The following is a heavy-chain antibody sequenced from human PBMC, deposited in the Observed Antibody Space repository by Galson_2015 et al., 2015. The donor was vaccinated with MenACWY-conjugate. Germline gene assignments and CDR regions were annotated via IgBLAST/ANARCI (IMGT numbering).Heavy chain of an antibody. CDR1: GFTFSSYW. D-gene: IGHD3-22*01. CDR2: VNSDGSGT. Sequence: SLRLSCAASGFTFSSYWMHWVRQAPGKGLVWVSRVNSDGSGTGYADSVKGRLTISRDNAKNMLSLQMNRMRVEDTAAYYYERGLRDHYDRCGTYPPQYLDSWGQGTLVTVSS. V-gene: IGHV3-74*01. J-gene: IGHJ4*02. CDR3: ERGLRDHYDRCGTYPPQYLDS.